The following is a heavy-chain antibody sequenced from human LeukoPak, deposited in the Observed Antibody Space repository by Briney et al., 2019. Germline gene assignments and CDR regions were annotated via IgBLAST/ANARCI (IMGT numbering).Heavy chain of an antibody. Sequence: SETLSLTCAVSGYSVSSDYFWGCIRQPPGKVREWIGSIYRSGSTYYDPSLKSRVTMSIHTSKDQFSLKLSYVPSADTPVYYCARLPSYYDSSGEFDYWGQGTLVTVSS. CDR2: IYRSGST. CDR3: ARLPSYYDSSGEFDY. J-gene: IGHJ4*02. CDR1: GYSVSSDYF. D-gene: IGHD3-22*01. V-gene: IGHV4-38-2*01.